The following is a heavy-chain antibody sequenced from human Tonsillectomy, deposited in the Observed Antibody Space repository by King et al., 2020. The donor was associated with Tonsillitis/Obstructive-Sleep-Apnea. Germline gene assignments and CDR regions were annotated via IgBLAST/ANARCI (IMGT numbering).Heavy chain of an antibody. J-gene: IGHJ3*02. Sequence: QLVQSGAEVKKPGASVKVSCKASGYTFTSYAMHWVRQAPGQRLEWMGWINAGNGNTKYSQKFQGRVTITRDTSASTAYMELSSLRSEDTAVYYCARDRCSSTSCLTRDAFDIWGQGTMVTVSS. CDR3: ARDRCSSTSCLTRDAFDI. D-gene: IGHD2-2*01. CDR2: INAGNGNT. V-gene: IGHV1-3*01. CDR1: GYTFTSYA.